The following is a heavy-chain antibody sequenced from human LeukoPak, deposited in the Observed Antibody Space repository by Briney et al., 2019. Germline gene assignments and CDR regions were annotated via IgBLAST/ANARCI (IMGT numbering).Heavy chain of an antibody. V-gene: IGHV3-74*01. CDR2: ITNDGSST. J-gene: IGHJ4*02. Sequence: PGGSLRLSCAASGLTFSSHWMHWVRQAPGKGLVWVSRITNDGSSTTYADSVKGRFTISRENAKNSLYLQMNSLRAEDTAVYYCARGNLRFDYWGQGTLVTVSS. CDR3: ARGNLRFDY. CDR1: GLTFSSHW.